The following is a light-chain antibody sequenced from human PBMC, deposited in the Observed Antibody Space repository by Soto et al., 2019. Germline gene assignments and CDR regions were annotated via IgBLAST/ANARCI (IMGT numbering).Light chain of an antibody. V-gene: IGLV2-14*01. Sequence: QSALTQPASVSGSPGQSITISCAGTSSDVGAYNYVSWYQQHPGKAPKLMIYDVSNRPSGVSNRFSGSKSGNTASLTISGLQAEDEADYYCNSYTSSSTLLYVFGTGTKVTVL. CDR3: NSYTSSSTLLYV. CDR2: DVS. CDR1: SSDVGAYNY. J-gene: IGLJ1*01.